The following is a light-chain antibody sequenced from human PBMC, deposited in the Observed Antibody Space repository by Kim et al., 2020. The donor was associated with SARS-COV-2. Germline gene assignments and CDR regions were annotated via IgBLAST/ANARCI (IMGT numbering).Light chain of an antibody. CDR3: QAWDSSTAF. CDR1: KLGDKY. J-gene: IGLJ2*01. CDR2: QDT. Sequence: SVSPGQTASIPCSGDKLGDKYACWYQQKPGQSPVVVIYQDTTRPSVIPERFSGSNSGNTATLTISGTQTMDEADYYCQAWDSSTAFFGGGTQLTVL. V-gene: IGLV3-1*01.